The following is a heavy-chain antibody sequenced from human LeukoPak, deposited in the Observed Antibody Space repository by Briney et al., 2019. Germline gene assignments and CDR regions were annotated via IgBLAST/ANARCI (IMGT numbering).Heavy chain of an antibody. Sequence: SGTLSLTCTVSGDSISSDYWSWIRQPPGKGLEWIGYIYYSGSTNYNPSLKSRVTISVDTSKNQFSLKLSSVTAADTAVYYCARLYYGDYYFDYWGQGTLVTVSS. CDR2: IYYSGST. D-gene: IGHD4-17*01. J-gene: IGHJ4*02. CDR1: GDSISSDY. V-gene: IGHV4-59*08. CDR3: ARLYYGDYYFDY.